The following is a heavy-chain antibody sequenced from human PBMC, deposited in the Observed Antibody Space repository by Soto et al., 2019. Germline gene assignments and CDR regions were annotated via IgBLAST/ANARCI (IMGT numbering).Heavy chain of an antibody. D-gene: IGHD2-2*01. V-gene: IGHV4-61*01. CDR2: IYYSGST. CDR1: GGSVSSGSYY. CDR3: ARGGGYCSSTSCYPNWFDP. J-gene: IGHJ5*02. Sequence: KASETLSLTCTVSGGSVSSGSYYWSWIRQPPGKGLEWIGYIYYSGSTNYNPSLKSRVTISVDTSRNQFSLKLSSVTAADTAVYYCARGGGYCSSTSCYPNWFDPWGQGTLVTVSS.